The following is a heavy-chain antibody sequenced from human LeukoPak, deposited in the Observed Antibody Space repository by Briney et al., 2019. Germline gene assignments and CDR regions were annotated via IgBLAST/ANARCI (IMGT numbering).Heavy chain of an antibody. J-gene: IGHJ4*02. CDR3: KQKPAYDILTGYHKNYFDY. CDR1: GYTFTSYG. Sequence: ASVKVSCKASGYTFTSYGISWVRQAPGQRLDWIGWISAYNGNTNYAQKIQGRVTMTTDTSTSTAYMELRSLRSDDTAVYFCKQKPAYDILTGYHKNYFDYWGQGTLVTVSS. D-gene: IGHD3-9*01. V-gene: IGHV1-18*01. CDR2: ISAYNGNT.